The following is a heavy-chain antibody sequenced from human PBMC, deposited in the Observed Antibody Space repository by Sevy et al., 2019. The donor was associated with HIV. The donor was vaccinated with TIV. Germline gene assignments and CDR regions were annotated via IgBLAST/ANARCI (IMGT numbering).Heavy chain of an antibody. CDR2: IKQDESEK. Sequence: GGSLRLSCAASGFSFSTYWMHWVRQAPGKGLEWVDNIKQDESEKYYVASVKGRFTISRDNAKNSVYLEMNSPRPEDTAIYDCAKGNSGSFDYWGQGTLVTVSS. CDR1: GFSFSTYW. J-gene: IGHJ4*02. V-gene: IGHV3-7*01. D-gene: IGHD3-22*01. CDR3: AKGNSGSFDY.